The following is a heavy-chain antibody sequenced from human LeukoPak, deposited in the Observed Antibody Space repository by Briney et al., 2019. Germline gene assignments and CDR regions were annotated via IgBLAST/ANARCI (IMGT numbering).Heavy chain of an antibody. J-gene: IGHJ4*02. Sequence: SETLSLTCTVSGGSISSSSSYWGWIRQPPGKGLEWIGSIYYSGSTYYNPSLKSRVTISVDTSKNQFSLKLSSVTAADTAVYYCARDYGDYYFDYWGQGTLVTVSS. D-gene: IGHD4-17*01. CDR2: IYYSGST. V-gene: IGHV4-39*01. CDR3: ARDYGDYYFDY. CDR1: GGSISSSSSY.